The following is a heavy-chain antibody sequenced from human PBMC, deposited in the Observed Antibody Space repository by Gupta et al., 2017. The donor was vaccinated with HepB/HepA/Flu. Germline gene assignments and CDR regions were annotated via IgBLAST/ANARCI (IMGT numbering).Heavy chain of an antibody. CDR1: GITFSKFW. CDR2: IKPDRSEK. D-gene: IGHD6-19*01. CDR3: VSRRGSDWSSI. Sequence: EQPVEFGGALAQPGGSLRLFRSGYGITFSKFWMNWDRQAPGKGLEWVANIKPDRSEKFYVYAVKGRFTISRDDAKNSLYLQVNSLRAEDTALYYCVSRRGSDWSSIWGQGTMVTVSS. J-gene: IGHJ3*02. V-gene: IGHV3-7*01.